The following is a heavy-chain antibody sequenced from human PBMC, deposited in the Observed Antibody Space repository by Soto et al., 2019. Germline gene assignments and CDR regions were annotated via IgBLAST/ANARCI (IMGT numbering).Heavy chain of an antibody. D-gene: IGHD6-19*01. CDR1: GFTFSSYG. CDR2: ISYDGSNK. V-gene: IGHV3-30*18. CDR3: AKDLPIGSGWTTVRYYYYGMDV. Sequence: QVQLVESGGGVVQPGRSLRLSCAASGFTFSSYGMHWVRQAPGKGLEWVAVISYDGSNKYYADSVKGRFTISRDNSKNTLYLQMNSLRAEDTAVYYCAKDLPIGSGWTTVRYYYYGMDVWGQGTTVTVSS. J-gene: IGHJ6*02.